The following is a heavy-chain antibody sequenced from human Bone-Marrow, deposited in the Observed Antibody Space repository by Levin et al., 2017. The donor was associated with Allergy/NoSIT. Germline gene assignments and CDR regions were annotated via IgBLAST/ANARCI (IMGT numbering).Heavy chain of an antibody. CDR1: GFPFANVW. CDR3: TTDRGNCDFDQCQVEAH. J-gene: IGHJ4*01. Sequence: ETLSLTCAASGFPFANVWMTWVRQAPGKGLEWIGRVKSQVHGGTSEYAAPVTGRFIISRDDSKKTVYLQLNSLKSEDTAIYYCTTDRGNCDFDQCQVEAHWGQGTLITVSS. V-gene: IGHV3-15*01. CDR2: VKSQVHGGTS. D-gene: IGHD3-9*01.